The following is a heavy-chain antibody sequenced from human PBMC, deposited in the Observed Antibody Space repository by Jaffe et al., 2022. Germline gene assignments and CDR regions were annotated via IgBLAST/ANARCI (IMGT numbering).Heavy chain of an antibody. CDR3: ARVPYFDWLLSPYYYYMDV. Sequence: QVQLQESGPGLVKPSETLSLTCTVSGGSISSYYWSWIRQPPGKGLEWIGYIYYSGSTNYNPSLKSRVTISVDTSKNQFSLKLSSVTAADTAVYYCARVPYFDWLLSPYYYYMDVWGKGTTVTVSS. CDR2: IYYSGST. D-gene: IGHD3-9*01. J-gene: IGHJ6*03. V-gene: IGHV4-59*01. CDR1: GGSISSYY.